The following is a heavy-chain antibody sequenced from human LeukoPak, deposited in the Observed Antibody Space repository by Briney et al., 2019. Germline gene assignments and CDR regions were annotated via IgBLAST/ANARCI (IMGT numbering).Heavy chain of an antibody. J-gene: IGHJ4*02. CDR2: INHSGST. D-gene: IGHD3-22*01. V-gene: IGHV4-39*07. CDR1: GGSISSSSYY. Sequence: SETLSLTCTVSGGSISSSSYYWGWIRQPPGKGLEWIGEINHSGSTNYNPSLKSRVTISVDTSKNQFSLKLSSVTAADTAVYYCARVASYYYDSSGYYVCDYWGQGTLVTVSS. CDR3: ARVASYYYDSSGYYVCDY.